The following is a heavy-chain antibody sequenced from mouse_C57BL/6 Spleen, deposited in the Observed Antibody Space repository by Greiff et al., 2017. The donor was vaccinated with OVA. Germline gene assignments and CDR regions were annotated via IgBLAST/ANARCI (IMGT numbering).Heavy chain of an antibody. CDR1: GYTFTSYW. J-gene: IGHJ1*03. CDR2: IYPGSGST. Sequence: QVHVKQPGAELVKPGASVKMSCKASGYTFTSYWITWVKQRPGQGLEWIGDIYPGSGSTNYNEKFKSKATLTVDTSSSTAYMQLSSLTSEDSAVYYCARSTYDYEYFDVWGTGTTVTVSS. CDR3: ARSTYDYEYFDV. D-gene: IGHD2-4*01. V-gene: IGHV1-55*01.